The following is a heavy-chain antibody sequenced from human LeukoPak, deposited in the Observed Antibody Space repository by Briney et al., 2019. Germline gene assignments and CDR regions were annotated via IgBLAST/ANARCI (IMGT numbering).Heavy chain of an antibody. D-gene: IGHD3-10*01. CDR2: ISSSSSYI. J-gene: IGHJ6*03. CDR3: ARIRMVRGVITSYYYYYMDV. CDR1: GFTFSSYS. Sequence: GGSLSLSCAASGFTFSSYSMNWFRQAPGKGLEWVSSISSSSSYIYYADSVKGRFTISRDNAKNSLYLQMNSLRAEDTAVYYCARIRMVRGVITSYYYYYMDVWGKGTTVTVSS. V-gene: IGHV3-21*01.